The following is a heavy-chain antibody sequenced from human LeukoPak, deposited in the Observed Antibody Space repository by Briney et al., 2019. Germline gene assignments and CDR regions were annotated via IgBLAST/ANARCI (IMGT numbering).Heavy chain of an antibody. V-gene: IGHV3-15*01. Sequence: GSLRLSCAASGFTLSNAWMSWVRQAPGKGLEWVGRIKSKTDGGTTDYAAPVKGRFTISRDDSKNTLYLHMNSLKTEDTAVYYCTTPGYDILTGYYKSDFDLWGRGTLVTVSS. CDR2: IKSKTDGGTT. J-gene: IGHJ2*01. D-gene: IGHD3-9*01. CDR3: TTPGYDILTGYYKSDFDL. CDR1: GFTLSNAW.